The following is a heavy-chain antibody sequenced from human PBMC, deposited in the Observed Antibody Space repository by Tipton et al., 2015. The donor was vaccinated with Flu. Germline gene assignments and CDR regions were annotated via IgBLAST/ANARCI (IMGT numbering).Heavy chain of an antibody. CDR2: TYSSGST. Sequence: TLSLTCTVSGGSISSYYWSWIRQPAGKGLEWIGRTYSSGSTNYNPSLKGRVTMSVDTSKNQFSLKLSSVTAADTAVYYCARGSGSGTYVIFDFWGQGTLVTVSS. J-gene: IGHJ4*02. CDR1: GGSISSYY. CDR3: ARGSGSGTYVIFDF. D-gene: IGHD3-10*01. V-gene: IGHV4-4*07.